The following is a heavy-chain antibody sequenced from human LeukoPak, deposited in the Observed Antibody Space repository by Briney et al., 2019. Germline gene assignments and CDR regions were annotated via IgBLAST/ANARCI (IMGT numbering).Heavy chain of an antibody. V-gene: IGHV3-7*01. D-gene: IGHD6-19*01. CDR2: IKQDGSER. J-gene: IGHJ4*02. CDR1: GFTFTTFW. Sequence: GGSLRLSCAASGFTFTTFWMSWVRQAPGKGLEWVANIKQDGSERYYVDSVKGRFTISRGNAKNSLYLQMNSLRAEDTGVYYCAGSGWQVYLDYWGQGALVTVSS. CDR3: AGSGWQVYLDY.